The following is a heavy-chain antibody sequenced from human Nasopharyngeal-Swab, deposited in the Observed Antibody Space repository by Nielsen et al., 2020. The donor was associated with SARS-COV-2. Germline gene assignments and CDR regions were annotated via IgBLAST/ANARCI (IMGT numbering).Heavy chain of an antibody. V-gene: IGHV5-51*01. CDR2: IYPGDSDT. J-gene: IGHJ4*02. CDR1: GYSFTSYW. CDR3: AWKSSGWYGSYDY. D-gene: IGHD6-19*01. Sequence: GESLKISCQGSGYSFTSYWIAWVRQMPGKGLEWMGIIYPGDSDTRHSPSFQGQVTISADKSINTAYLQWSSLKASDTAMYYCAWKSSGWYGSYDYWGQGTLVTVSS.